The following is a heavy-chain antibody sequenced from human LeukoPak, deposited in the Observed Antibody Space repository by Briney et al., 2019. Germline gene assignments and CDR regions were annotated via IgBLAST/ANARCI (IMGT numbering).Heavy chain of an antibody. V-gene: IGHV4-59*01. Sequence: SETLSLTCTVSGGSISSYYWSWIRQPPGRGLEWIGYIYYSGSTNYNPSLKSRVTISVDTSKNQFSLKLSSVTAADTAVYYCARVDYGGSHFDYWGQGTLVTVSS. CDR2: IYYSGST. CDR3: ARVDYGGSHFDY. D-gene: IGHD4-23*01. CDR1: GGSISSYY. J-gene: IGHJ4*02.